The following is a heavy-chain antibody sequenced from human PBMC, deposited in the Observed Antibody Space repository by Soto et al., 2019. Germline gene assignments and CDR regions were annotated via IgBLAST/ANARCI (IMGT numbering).Heavy chain of an antibody. Sequence: TLSLTCAFSGGSISSGGYSWSWIRQPPGKGLEWIGYIFYSGTTYYNPSLKSRVTISVDTSKNQFSLKLSSVTAADTAVYYCARSVDPWGQGTLVTSPQ. CDR2: IFYSGTT. V-gene: IGHV4-31*11. CDR3: ARSVDP. CDR1: GGSISSGGYS. J-gene: IGHJ5*02.